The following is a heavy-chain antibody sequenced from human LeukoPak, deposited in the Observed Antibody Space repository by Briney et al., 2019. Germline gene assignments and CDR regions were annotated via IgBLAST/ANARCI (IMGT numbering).Heavy chain of an antibody. CDR3: ARRHKVGAGDALDI. D-gene: IGHD3-10*01. Sequence: PSETLSLTCTVSGGSINSYYWTWLRQPPGKGLEWIGYVYYSGSTNYNPSLKSRVTISVDTSKNQFSLKLNSVTAADTAVYYCARRHKVGAGDALDIWGQGTMVTVSS. V-gene: IGHV4-59*08. CDR2: VYYSGST. CDR1: GGSINSYY. J-gene: IGHJ3*02.